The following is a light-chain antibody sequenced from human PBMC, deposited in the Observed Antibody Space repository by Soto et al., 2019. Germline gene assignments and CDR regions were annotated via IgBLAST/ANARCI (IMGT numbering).Light chain of an antibody. V-gene: IGKV1-39*01. CDR2: AAS. CDR3: QHRYSPPRT. J-gene: IGKJ1*01. CDR1: QSISSY. Sequence: DIQMTQSPSSLSASVGDRVTITCRASQSISSYLNWYQQKPGKAPKLLIYAASSLQSGVPSRFSGTGSGTDFPLTISSLHPEDFATYYCQHRYSPPRTFGQGTTVQIK.